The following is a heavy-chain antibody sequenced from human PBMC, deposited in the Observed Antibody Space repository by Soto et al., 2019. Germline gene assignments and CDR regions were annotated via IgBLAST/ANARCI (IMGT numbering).Heavy chain of an antibody. CDR1: GYSFTSLD. J-gene: IGHJ4*02. D-gene: IGHD1-26*01. CDR3: ARGVSAGVDY. V-gene: IGHV1-8*01. CDR2: MQPSTGRT. Sequence: QVQLVQSGAEVREPGASVKVSCKASGYSFTSLDINWVRQTAGQGLEWMGWMQPSTGRTGYAQKFQGRVTMTSDTSVNTAYMGLTTLTSDDTAFYYCARGVSAGVDYWGQGTLVTVSS.